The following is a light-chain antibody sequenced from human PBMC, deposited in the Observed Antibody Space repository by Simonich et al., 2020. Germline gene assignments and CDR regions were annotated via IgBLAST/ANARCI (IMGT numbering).Light chain of an antibody. V-gene: IGLV2-11*02. CDR1: SSDVGGSNY. CDR3: CSYAGSYTWV. J-gene: IGLJ3*02. CDR2: DVS. Sequence: QSALTQPRSVSGSPGQSVSISCTGTSSDVGGSNYVSWYQQHPGKAPKRMIYDVSKRPSGVPDRCSGSKSGNTASLTISGLQAEDEADYYCCSYAGSYTWVFGGGTKLTVL.